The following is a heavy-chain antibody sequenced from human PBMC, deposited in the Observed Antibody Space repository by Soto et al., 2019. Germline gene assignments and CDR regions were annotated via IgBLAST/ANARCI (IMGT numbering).Heavy chain of an antibody. CDR1: GFTVSSNY. Sequence: GSLRLSCAASGFTVSSNYMSWVRQAPGKGLEWVSVIYSGGDTNYAQKLQGRVTMTTDTSTSTAYMELRSLTSDDTAVYYCARGSFGQLLCDYWGQGTLVTVSS. CDR3: ARGSFGQLLCDY. D-gene: IGHD3-10*01. J-gene: IGHJ4*02. V-gene: IGHV3-53*05. CDR2: IYSGGDT.